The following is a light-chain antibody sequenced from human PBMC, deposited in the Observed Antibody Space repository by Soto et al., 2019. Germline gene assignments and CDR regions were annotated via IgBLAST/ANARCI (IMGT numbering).Light chain of an antibody. CDR1: STDPATYDL. V-gene: IGLV2-23*02. CDR3: CSRL. Sequence: QSALTQPASVSVSPGQSITISCTGTSTDPATYDLVSWYQQHPGKAPQLIIYEVAKRPSGVSARFSGSQSGDTASLTISGLQAADEAYYYCCSRLFGGGTKLTVL. CDR2: EVA. J-gene: IGLJ2*01.